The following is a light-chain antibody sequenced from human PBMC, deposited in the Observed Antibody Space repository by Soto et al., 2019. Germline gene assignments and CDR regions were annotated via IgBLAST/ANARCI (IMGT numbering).Light chain of an antibody. V-gene: IGKV3-15*01. CDR2: GAS. Sequence: EIVMTQSPATLSVSPGERATLSCRASQSVSSNLAWYQQKPGQAPRLLIYGASTRATGIPARFSGSGSGTAFTLTISSLQSEDFAVYYCQQYKNWPPVTYGQGTKVEIK. CDR3: QQYKNWPPVT. J-gene: IGKJ1*01. CDR1: QSVSSN.